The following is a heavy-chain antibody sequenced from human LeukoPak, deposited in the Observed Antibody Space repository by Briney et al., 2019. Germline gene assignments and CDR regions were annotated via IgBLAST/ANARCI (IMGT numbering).Heavy chain of an antibody. J-gene: IGHJ4*02. D-gene: IGHD6-19*01. CDR1: GGSISSSSYY. Sequence: KPSETLSLTCTVSGGSISSSSYYWGWIRQPPGKGLEWIGSIYYSGSTYYNPSLKSRVTISVDTSKNQFSLKLSSVTAADTAVYYCASFRWLALYYFDYWGQGTLVTVSS. CDR2: IYYSGST. CDR3: ASFRWLALYYFDY. V-gene: IGHV4-39*01.